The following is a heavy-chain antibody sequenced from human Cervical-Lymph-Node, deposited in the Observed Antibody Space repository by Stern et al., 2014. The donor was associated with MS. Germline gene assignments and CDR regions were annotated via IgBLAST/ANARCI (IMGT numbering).Heavy chain of an antibody. CDR1: GYPFTSEA. J-gene: IGHJ4*02. CDR2: INTDTGNP. D-gene: IGHD2-21*01. CDR3: TRGPIASFDF. V-gene: IGHV7-4-1*02. Sequence: QVQLVQSGSELRKPGASVKVSCKASGYPFTSEAMNWVRQAPGQDSEWMGGINTDTGNPTYSHGFAGRFVLSLDASFSTAYLQIRDLKAEDTAVYYCTRGPIASFDFWGQGTLVTVSS.